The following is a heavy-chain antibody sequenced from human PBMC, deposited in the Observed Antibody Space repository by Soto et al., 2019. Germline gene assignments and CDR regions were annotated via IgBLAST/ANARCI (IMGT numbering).Heavy chain of an antibody. CDR3: ARDAFDI. Sequence: SETLSLTCTVSGGSIRTSYRSWIRQPPGKGLEWIGYTYNSGSTNYNPSLKSRVTISVDTSKNQFSLHLSSVTAADTAVYYCARDAFDICGQGTMVTVSS. CDR2: TYNSGST. CDR1: GGSIRTSY. V-gene: IGHV4-59*01. J-gene: IGHJ3*02.